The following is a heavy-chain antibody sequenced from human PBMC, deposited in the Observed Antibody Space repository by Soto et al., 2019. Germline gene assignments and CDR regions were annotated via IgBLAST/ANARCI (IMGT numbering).Heavy chain of an antibody. CDR2: INHSGST. V-gene: IGHV4-34*01. CDR1: GGSFSGYY. D-gene: IGHD3-10*01. J-gene: IGHJ5*02. CDR3: ARALLLWFGESTPNWFDP. Sequence: TLSLTCAVYGGSFSGYYWSWIRQPPGKGLEWIGEINHSGSTNYNPSLKSRVTISVDTSKNQFSLKLSSVTAADTAVYYCARALLLWFGESTPNWFDPWGQGTLVTVSS.